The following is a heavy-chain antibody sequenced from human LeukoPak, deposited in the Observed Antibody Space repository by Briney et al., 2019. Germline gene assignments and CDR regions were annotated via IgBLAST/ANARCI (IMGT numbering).Heavy chain of an antibody. CDR1: GDSISSGDYY. Sequence: PSETLSLTCTVSGDSISSGDYYWSWIRQPPGKGLEWIGSIYHSGSTYYNPSLKSRVTISVDTSKNQFSLKLSSVTAADTAVYYCARGAPERYCTNGVCYTNWFDPWGQGTLVTVSS. D-gene: IGHD2-8*01. CDR2: IYHSGST. V-gene: IGHV4-38-2*02. CDR3: ARGAPERYCTNGVCYTNWFDP. J-gene: IGHJ5*02.